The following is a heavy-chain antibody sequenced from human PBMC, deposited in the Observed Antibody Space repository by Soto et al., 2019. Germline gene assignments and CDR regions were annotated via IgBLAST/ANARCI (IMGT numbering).Heavy chain of an antibody. V-gene: IGHV4-39*01. CDR2: IYHSGST. J-gene: IGHJ5*02. D-gene: IGHD3-10*01. CDR1: NGSISSAIYY. CDR3: AGRSSLASVQVYFGEISNYNWFDP. Sequence: PSETLSLTCTVSNGSISSAIYYWGWIRQPPGKGLEWIGSIYHSGSTYYNPSLQGRVTISVDTSKNQFSLKLSSVTAADTAVYFCAGRSSLASVQVYFGEISNYNWFDPWGQGTPVTVS.